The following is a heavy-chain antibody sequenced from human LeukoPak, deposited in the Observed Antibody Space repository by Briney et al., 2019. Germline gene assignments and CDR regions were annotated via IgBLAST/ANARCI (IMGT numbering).Heavy chain of an antibody. CDR3: ARGLITVGATDFDY. V-gene: IGHV1-18*01. CDR2: ISAYNGNT. J-gene: IGHJ4*01. Sequence: TCTPPGQSFSTYGTSWVRQAPGQGPAWMGWISAYNGNTNYAQTLQGRVTITTDTSTSTAYMELRSLRSDDTAVYYCARGLITVGATDFDYWGHGTLVTASS. D-gene: IGHD1-26*01. CDR1: GQSFSTYG.